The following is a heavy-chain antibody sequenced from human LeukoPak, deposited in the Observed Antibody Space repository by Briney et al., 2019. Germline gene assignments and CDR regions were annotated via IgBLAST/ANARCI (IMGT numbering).Heavy chain of an antibody. CDR3: ARHFGYSYGRAYYYYMDV. D-gene: IGHD5-18*01. CDR2: INHSGST. V-gene: IGHV4-34*01. CDR1: GGSFSGYY. Sequence: SETLSLTCAVYGGSFSGYYWSWIRQPPGKGLEWIGEINHSGSTNYNPSLKSRVTISVDTSKNQFSLKLSSVTAADTAVYYCARHFGYSYGRAYYYYMDVWGKGTTVTISS. J-gene: IGHJ6*03.